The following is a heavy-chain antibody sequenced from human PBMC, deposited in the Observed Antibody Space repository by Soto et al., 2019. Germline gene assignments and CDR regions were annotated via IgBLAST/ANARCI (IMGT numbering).Heavy chain of an antibody. CDR2: INSDGSST. D-gene: IGHD3-3*01. J-gene: IGHJ6*04. Sequence: GGSLRLSCAASGFTFSSYWMHWVRQAPGKGLVWVSRINSDGSSTSYADSVKGRFAISRDNAKNTLYLQMNSLRAEDTAVYYCANEVYDCWSGYYLYYYDMDVWGKGTTVTVSS. V-gene: IGHV3-74*01. CDR1: GFTFSSYW. CDR3: ANEVYDCWSGYYLYYYDMDV.